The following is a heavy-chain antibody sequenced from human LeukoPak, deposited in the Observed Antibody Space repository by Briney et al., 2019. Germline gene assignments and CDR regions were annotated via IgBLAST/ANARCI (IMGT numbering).Heavy chain of an antibody. J-gene: IGHJ4*02. CDR3: ASDHCSSTSCYQGVFDY. CDR2: IIPIFGTA. V-gene: IGHV1-69*05. Sequence: SVKVSCKASGGTFSSYAINWVRQAPGQGLEWMGGIIPIFGTANYAQKFQGRVTITTDESTSTAYMELSSLRSEDTAVYYCASDHCSSTSCYQGVFDYWGQGTLVTVSS. D-gene: IGHD2-2*01. CDR1: GGTFSSYA.